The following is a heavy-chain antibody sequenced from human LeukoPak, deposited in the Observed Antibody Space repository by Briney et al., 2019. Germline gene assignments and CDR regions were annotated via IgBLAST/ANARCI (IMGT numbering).Heavy chain of an antibody. V-gene: IGHV3-74*01. Sequence: PGGSLRLSCAPSGFTFSSYRMHWVRQAPGKGLVWVSHINTDESSTSYADSVKGRFTISRDNAKNTLYLQMNSLRAEDTAVYYCGPGWPAPQLRGQGTLVTVSS. D-gene: IGHD5-24*01. J-gene: IGHJ4*02. CDR2: INTDESST. CDR1: GFTFSSYR. CDR3: GPGWPAPQL.